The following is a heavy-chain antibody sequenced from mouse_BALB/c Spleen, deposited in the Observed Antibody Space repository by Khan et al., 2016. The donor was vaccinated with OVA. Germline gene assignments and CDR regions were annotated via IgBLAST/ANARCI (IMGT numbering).Heavy chain of an antibody. V-gene: IGHV5-17*02. CDR2: ISSGSSTI. CDR3: ARDANFDY. J-gene: IGHJ2*01. CDR1: GFTFSRFG. Sequence: EVELVESGGGLVQPGGSRKLSCAASGFTFSRFGLHWVRQAPAKGLEWVAYISSGSSTIYYADTVKGRFTISRDNPKNTLFLQMTSLRSEDTAMYYCARDANFDYWGQGTTLTVSS.